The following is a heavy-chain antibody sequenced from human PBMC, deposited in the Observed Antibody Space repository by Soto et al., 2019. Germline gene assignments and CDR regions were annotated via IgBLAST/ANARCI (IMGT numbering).Heavy chain of an antibody. CDR2: MNPNSGNT. J-gene: IGHJ6*03. CDR1: GYTFTSYD. D-gene: IGHD2-15*01. V-gene: IGHV1-8*01. CDR3: ARTLRRCSGGSCSHYYYYMDV. Sequence: QVQLVQSGAEVKKPGASVKVSCKASGYTFTSYDINWVRQATGQGLEWMGWMNPNSGNTGYAQKFQGRVTMTRNTSISTAYMELSSLRSEDTAVYYCARTLRRCSGGSCSHYYYYMDVWGKGTTVTVSS.